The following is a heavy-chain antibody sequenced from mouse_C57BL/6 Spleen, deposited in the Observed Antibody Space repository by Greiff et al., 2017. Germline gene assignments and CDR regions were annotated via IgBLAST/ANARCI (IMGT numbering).Heavy chain of an antibody. Sequence: QVQLQQPGAELVKPGASVKLSCKASGYTFTSYWMHWVKQRPGQGLEWIGMIHPNSGSTNYNEKFKSKATLTVDKSSSTAYMQLRSLTSEDSAVYFCARGGAVVAEGYDFDYWGQGTTLTVST. CDR3: ARGGAVVAEGYDFDY. D-gene: IGHD1-1*01. CDR2: IHPNSGST. J-gene: IGHJ2*01. V-gene: IGHV1-64*01. CDR1: GYTFTSYW.